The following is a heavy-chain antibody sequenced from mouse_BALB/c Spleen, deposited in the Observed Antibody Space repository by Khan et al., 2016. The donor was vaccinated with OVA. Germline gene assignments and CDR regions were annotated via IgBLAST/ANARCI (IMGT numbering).Heavy chain of an antibody. CDR2: IYPVNNDT. CDR3: TRGSSYVAWFAY. Sequence: VQLKQSGTVLVRPGASVKMSCKASGYTFTSYWMHWVKQRPGLGLEWIGDIYPVNNDTNYNQKFKGKAKLTAVTSSSTAYMELYSLTTEDSAVYYCTRGSSYVAWFAYWGQGTLVTVSA. D-gene: IGHD1-3*01. J-gene: IGHJ3*01. V-gene: IGHV1-5*01. CDR1: GYTFTSYW.